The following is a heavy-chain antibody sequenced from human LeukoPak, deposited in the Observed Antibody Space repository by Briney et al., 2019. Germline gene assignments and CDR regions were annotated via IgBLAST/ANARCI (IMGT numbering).Heavy chain of an antibody. CDR1: GGSISSYY. CDR3: AREVEDAAMVFDY. CDR2: IYYSGST. J-gene: IGHJ4*02. D-gene: IGHD5-18*01. V-gene: IGHV4-59*01. Sequence: SETLSLTCTVSGGSISSYYWSWIRQPPGKGLEWIGYIYYSGSTNYNPSLKSRVTISVDTSKNQFSLKLSSVTAADTAVYYCAREVEDAAMVFDYWGQGTLVTVSS.